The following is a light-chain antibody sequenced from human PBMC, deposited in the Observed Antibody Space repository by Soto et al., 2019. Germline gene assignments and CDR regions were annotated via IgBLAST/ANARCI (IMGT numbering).Light chain of an antibody. CDR2: GAS. J-gene: IGKJ1*01. CDR1: QSVSSN. CDR3: QQYNDRPRT. Sequence: EIVMTQTPATLSVSPGERATLSCRASQSVSSNLAWYQQKPGQAPRLLIYGASIRATGIPARFSGSGSGTEFTLTISSLQSEEFAVYYCQQYNDRPRTFGQGTKVDIK. V-gene: IGKV3-15*01.